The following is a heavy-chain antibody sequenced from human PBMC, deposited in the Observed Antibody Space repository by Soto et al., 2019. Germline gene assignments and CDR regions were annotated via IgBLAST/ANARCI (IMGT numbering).Heavy chain of an antibody. D-gene: IGHD1-1*01. Sequence: QVQLVQSGAEVRKPGSSVRVSCKASGGKFTTYAINWVRQAPGQGLEWLGGIITFFGAAMYAQKFQDRVTITADEFTTTAYMEVSSLRSDDTAVYYCARGGKERFRGPGMDVWGQGTTVTVSS. CDR2: IITFFGAA. J-gene: IGHJ6*02. V-gene: IGHV1-69*01. CDR1: GGKFTTYA. CDR3: ARGGKERFRGPGMDV.